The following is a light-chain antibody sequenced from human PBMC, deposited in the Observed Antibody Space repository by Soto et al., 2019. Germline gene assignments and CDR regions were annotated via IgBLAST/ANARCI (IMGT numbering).Light chain of an antibody. V-gene: IGKV1-9*01. J-gene: IGKJ4*01. CDR1: QDIGSY. Sequence: DIQLTQSPAFLSASVGDRVSITCRASQDIGSYLAWYQQKSGKAPKLLIHTASTLQTGVPFRFSGSVSGTEFTLTISSLQPGDFATYYCQHLHSYPLSFGGGTEVEIK. CDR2: TAS. CDR3: QHLHSYPLS.